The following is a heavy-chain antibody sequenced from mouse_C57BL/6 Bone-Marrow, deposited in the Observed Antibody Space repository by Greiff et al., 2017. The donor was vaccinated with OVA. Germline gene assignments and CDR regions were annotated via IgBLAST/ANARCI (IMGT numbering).Heavy chain of an antibody. Sequence: DVMLVESGGGLVQPGGSLKLSCAASGFTFSDYYMYWVRQTPEKRLEWVAYISNGGGSTYYPDTVKGRFTISRDNAKNTLYLQMSRLKSEDTAMYYCARQEGYGYDGYAMDYWGQGTSVTVSS. J-gene: IGHJ4*01. V-gene: IGHV5-12*01. CDR1: GFTFSDYY. CDR3: ARQEGYGYDGYAMDY. CDR2: ISNGGGST. D-gene: IGHD2-2*01.